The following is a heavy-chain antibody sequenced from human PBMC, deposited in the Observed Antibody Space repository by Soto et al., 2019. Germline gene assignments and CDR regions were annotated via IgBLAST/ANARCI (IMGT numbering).Heavy chain of an antibody. Sequence: QVQLVQSGAEVKKPGASVKVSCKASGYTFTGHYILWVRQAPGQGLEWMGWVNTISGGTIYAQKFLGWVTMTRDTATSTASLELRSLTSDATAVYYCARAKNFGSGELDYWGQGTLVTVSS. D-gene: IGHD3-10*01. CDR2: VNTISGGT. CDR3: ARAKNFGSGELDY. V-gene: IGHV1-2*04. CDR1: GYTFTGHY. J-gene: IGHJ4*02.